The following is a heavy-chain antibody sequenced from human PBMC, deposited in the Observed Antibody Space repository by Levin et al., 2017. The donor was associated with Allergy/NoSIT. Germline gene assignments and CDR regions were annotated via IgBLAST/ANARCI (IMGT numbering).Heavy chain of an antibody. D-gene: IGHD7-27*01. V-gene: IGHV5-51*01. CDR2: IYPGDSDT. CDR3: ARHGDPDLHLYYYYYGMDV. CDR1: GYSFTSYW. J-gene: IGHJ6*02. Sequence: NHGESLKISCKGSGYSFTSYWIGWVRQMPGKGLEWMGIIYPGDSDTRYSPSFQGQVTISADKSISTAYLQWSSLKASDTAMYYCARHGDPDLHLYYYYYGMDVWGQGTTVTVSS.